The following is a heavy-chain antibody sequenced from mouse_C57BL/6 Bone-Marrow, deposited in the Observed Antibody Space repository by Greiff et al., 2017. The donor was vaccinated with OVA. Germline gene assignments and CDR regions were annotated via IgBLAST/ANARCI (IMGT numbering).Heavy chain of an antibody. CDR2: ISDGGSYT. Sequence: EVQLVESGGGLVKPGGSLKLSCAASGFTFSSYAMSWVRQTPEKRLEWVATISDGGSYTYYPDNVQGRFTISRDNAKNNLYLQMSHLKSEDTAMYYCARDCGTGFAYWGQGTLVTVS. J-gene: IGHJ3*01. CDR1: GFTFSSYA. D-gene: IGHD3-3*01. CDR3: ARDCGTGFAY. V-gene: IGHV5-4*01.